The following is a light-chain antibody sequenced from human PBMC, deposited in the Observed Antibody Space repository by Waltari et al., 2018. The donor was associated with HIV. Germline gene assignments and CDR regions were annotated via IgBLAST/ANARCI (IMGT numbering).Light chain of an antibody. V-gene: IGLV7-46*01. Sequence: QAVVTQEPSLTVSPGGTVTLTCGSSRGPVTSGHHPYWFQQKPGQAPRTLIYDTTYKHSWTPARFSGSLLGGKAALTLSGAQPEDEADYYCLLSYAGSRPVVFGGGTKLTVV. CDR2: DTT. CDR1: RGPVTSGHH. J-gene: IGLJ2*01. CDR3: LLSYAGSRPVV.